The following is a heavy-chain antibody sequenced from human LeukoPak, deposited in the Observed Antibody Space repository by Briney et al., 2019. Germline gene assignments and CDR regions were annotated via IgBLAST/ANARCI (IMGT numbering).Heavy chain of an antibody. CDR2: ISYSGST. J-gene: IGHJ6*03. V-gene: IGHV4-59*01. CDR3: ARGPSSGWYYYYMDV. CDR1: GGSISSYY. Sequence: SETLSLTCTVSGGSISSYYWSWIRQPPGKGLEWIGYISYSGSTNYNPSLKSRVTMSVDTSKNQFSLKVNSVTPADTAVYYCARGPSSGWYYYYMDVWGKGTTVTVSS. D-gene: IGHD6-19*01.